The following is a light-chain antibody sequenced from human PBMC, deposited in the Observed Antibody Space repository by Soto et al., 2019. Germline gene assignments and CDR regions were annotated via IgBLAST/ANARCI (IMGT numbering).Light chain of an antibody. V-gene: IGLV2-14*01. CDR1: SSDVGGYNY. CDR3: SSYTSSSTVI. Sequence: QSALTQPASVSGSPGQSIAISCTGSSSDVGGYNYVSWYQQHSGKAPKLIIYDVTNRPSGVSDRFSGSKSGNTASLTISGLQAEDEAEYYCSSYTSSSTVIFGGATKLPVL. J-gene: IGLJ2*01. CDR2: DVT.